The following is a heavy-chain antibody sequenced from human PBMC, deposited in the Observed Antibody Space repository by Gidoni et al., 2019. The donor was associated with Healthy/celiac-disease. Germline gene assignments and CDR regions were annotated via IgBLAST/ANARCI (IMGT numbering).Heavy chain of an antibody. J-gene: IGHJ6*02. CDR1: GGTFSSYT. CDR2: IIPILGIA. V-gene: IGHV1-69*02. D-gene: IGHD2-2*01. Sequence: QVQLVQSGAEVKKPGSSVKVSCKASGGTFSSYTISWVRQAPGQGLEWMGRIIPILGIANYAQKFQGRVTITADKSTSTAYMELSSLRSEDTAVYYCARLEVPAAQKMAYGMDVWGQGTTVTVSS. CDR3: ARLEVPAAQKMAYGMDV.